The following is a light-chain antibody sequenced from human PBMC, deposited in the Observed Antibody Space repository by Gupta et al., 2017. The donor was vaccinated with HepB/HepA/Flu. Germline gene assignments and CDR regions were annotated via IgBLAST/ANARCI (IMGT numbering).Light chain of an antibody. CDR3: QQNNSTPLT. CDR2: AAA. CDR1: QSISSY. Sequence: DIQITQSLSSFFASVGDRVTITCRPSQSISSYLYWYQQKPGKAPRLMIYAAASLQRGVPSRFSGRGSGTDFILTISSLQPDDFATYYCQQNNSTPLTFGGGTKVEIK. J-gene: IGKJ4*01. V-gene: IGKV1-39*01.